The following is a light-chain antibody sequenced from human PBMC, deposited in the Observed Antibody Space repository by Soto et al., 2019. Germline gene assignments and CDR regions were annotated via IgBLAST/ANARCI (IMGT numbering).Light chain of an antibody. CDR2: GAS. J-gene: IGKJ5*01. Sequence: DIVMKQSPGTLSVSPGERATLSCRASQSVGTNLAWYQQRPGQAPRLLVYGASTRASGIPPRFSGSGSGTDFTLTISSLQSEDFAVYYCQQLNYWPRITFGQGTRLEIK. CDR3: QQLNYWPRIT. V-gene: IGKV3-15*01. CDR1: QSVGTN.